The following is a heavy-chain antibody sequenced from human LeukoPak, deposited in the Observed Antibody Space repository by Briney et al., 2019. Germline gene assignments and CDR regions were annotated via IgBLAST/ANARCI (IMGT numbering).Heavy chain of an antibody. V-gene: IGHV3-48*04. Sequence: GGSLRLSCAASGITFSGFGLSWVRQAPGKGLEWVSYIRSSGSTIYYADSVKGRFTISRDNAKNSLYLQMNSLRAEDTAVYYCARDFGRWFLDYWGQGTLVTVSS. D-gene: IGHD4-23*01. CDR2: IRSSGSTI. CDR3: ARDFGRWFLDY. J-gene: IGHJ4*02. CDR1: GITFSGFG.